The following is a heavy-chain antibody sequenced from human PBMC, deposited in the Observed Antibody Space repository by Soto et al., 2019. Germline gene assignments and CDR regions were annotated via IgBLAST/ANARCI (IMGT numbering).Heavy chain of an antibody. V-gene: IGHV4-59*01. J-gene: IGHJ4*02. CDR3: ARDSDAGSSWYFDY. CDR1: GGSISSYY. D-gene: IGHD6-13*01. Sequence: SETLSLTCTVSGGSISSYYWSWIRQPPGKGLEWIGYIYYSGSTNYNPSLKSRVTISVDTSKNQFSLKLSSGTAADTAVYYCARDSDAGSSWYFDYWGQGTLVTVSS. CDR2: IYYSGST.